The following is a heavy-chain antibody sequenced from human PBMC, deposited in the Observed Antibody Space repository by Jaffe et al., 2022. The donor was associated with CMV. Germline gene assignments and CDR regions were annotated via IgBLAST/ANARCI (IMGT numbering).Heavy chain of an antibody. Sequence: EVQLVESGGGLVQPGGSLRLSCAASGFTFSSYSMNWVRQAPGKGLEWVSYISSSSSTIYYADSVKGRFTISRDNAKNSLYLQMNSLRDEDTAVYYCARDWVVRFLEWLPGLGMDVWGQGTTVTVSS. J-gene: IGHJ6*02. CDR3: ARDWVVRFLEWLPGLGMDV. CDR1: GFTFSSYS. CDR2: ISSSSSTI. V-gene: IGHV3-48*02. D-gene: IGHD3-3*01.